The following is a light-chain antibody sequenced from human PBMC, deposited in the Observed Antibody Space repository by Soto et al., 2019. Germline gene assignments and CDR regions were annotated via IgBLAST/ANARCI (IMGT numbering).Light chain of an antibody. V-gene: IGKV3-20*01. J-gene: IGKJ1*01. CDR3: QQYGSSPWT. CDR2: GAS. Sequence: EIVLTQSPGTLSLSPGERATLSCRASQSVNSNYLAWYQQKPGQAPRRLIYGASSRATDIPDRFSGSGSGTDFTLTISRLEPEDFAVYYCQQYGSSPWTFGQGTKVEIK. CDR1: QSVNSNY.